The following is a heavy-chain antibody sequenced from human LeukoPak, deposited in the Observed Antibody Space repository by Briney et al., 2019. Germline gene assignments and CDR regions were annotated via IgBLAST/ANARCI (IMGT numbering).Heavy chain of an antibody. CDR1: GYTFTSYG. CDR2: ISPYNGNT. D-gene: IGHD2-21*01. V-gene: IGHV1-18*01. J-gene: IGHJ4*02. Sequence: GASVKVSCKASGYTFTSYGISWVRQAPGQGLEWMGWISPYNGNTNYAPKHQGRLTMTTDTSTSTACMELRSLRSDDTAVYYCARDRQCGYWGQGTLVTVSS. CDR3: ARDRQCGY.